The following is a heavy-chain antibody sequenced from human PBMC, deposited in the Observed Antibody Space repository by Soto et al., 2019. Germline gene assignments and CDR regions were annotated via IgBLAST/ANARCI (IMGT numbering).Heavy chain of an antibody. CDR2: ISSNGGST. CDR1: GFTFTTFG. J-gene: IGHJ4*02. Sequence: PGGSLRLSCLASGFTFTTFGMIWVRQAPGKGLEWVSGISSNGGSTYYADSVEGRFTISRDNSKDTLYLQLNSLRVEDTALFYCAKRQRGDGFAVDFWGRGTLVTVSS. CDR3: AKRQRGDGFAVDF. D-gene: IGHD3-10*01. V-gene: IGHV3-23*01.